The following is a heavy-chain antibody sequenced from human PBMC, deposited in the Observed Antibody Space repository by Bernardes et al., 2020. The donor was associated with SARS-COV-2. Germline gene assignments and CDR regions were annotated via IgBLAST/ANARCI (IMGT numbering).Heavy chain of an antibody. CDR3: AKEVGKIMVTRGDWFDP. CDR2: ISGSGAST. D-gene: IGHD2-21*02. V-gene: IGHV3-23*01. Sequence: PAGLLRLSCTTSGFTFSSSPMSWVRRTPHKGLEWISAISGSGASTYYADSVQGRFTVSRDNSKNTLYLQMDSLRAEDTAIYYCAKEVGKIMVTRGDWFDPWGQGTLVTVSS. J-gene: IGHJ5*02. CDR1: GFTFSSSP.